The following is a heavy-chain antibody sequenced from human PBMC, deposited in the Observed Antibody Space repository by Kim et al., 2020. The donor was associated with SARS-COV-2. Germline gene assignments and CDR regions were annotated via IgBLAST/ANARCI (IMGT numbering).Heavy chain of an antibody. J-gene: IGHJ4*02. CDR1: GGTFSSYA. V-gene: IGHV1-69*13. D-gene: IGHD3-16*01. CDR2: IIPIFGTA. CDR3: ARDLRYYDYIWGRWPYFDY. Sequence: SVKVSCKASGGTFSSYAISWVRQAPGQGLEWMGGIIPIFGTANYAQKFQGRVTITADESTSTAYMELSSLRSEDTAVYYCARDLRYYDYIWGRWPYFDYWGQGTLVTVSS.